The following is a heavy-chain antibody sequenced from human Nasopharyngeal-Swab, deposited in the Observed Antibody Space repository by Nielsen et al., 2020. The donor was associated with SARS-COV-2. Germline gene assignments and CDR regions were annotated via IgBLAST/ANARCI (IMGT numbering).Heavy chain of an antibody. CDR1: GFTFSPYT. CDR2: ITSGNSV. CDR3: ARERGGGYGDY. D-gene: IGHD5-12*01. V-gene: IGHV3-48*04. J-gene: IGHJ4*02. Sequence: ETLSLTCATSGFTFSPYTMTWVRQAPGKGLQWISYITSGNSVQYADSARGRFTISRDNAKNSLYLQMNSLTAEDTAVYYCARERGGGYGDYWGQGTLVTVSS.